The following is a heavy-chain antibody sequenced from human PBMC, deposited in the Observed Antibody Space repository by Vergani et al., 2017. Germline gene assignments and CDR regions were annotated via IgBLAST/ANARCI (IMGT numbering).Heavy chain of an antibody. D-gene: IGHD3-10*01. Sequence: EVQLVQSGAEVKKPGESLKISCKGSGYSFTSYWIGWVRQMPGKGLEWMGIIYPGDSDTRYSPSFQGQVTISADKSISTAYLQWSSLKASDTAMYYCARTLKDEGSPHGRYFDYWGQGTLVTVSS. CDR1: GYSFTSYW. CDR3: ARTLKDEGSPHGRYFDY. J-gene: IGHJ4*02. CDR2: IYPGDSDT. V-gene: IGHV5-51*03.